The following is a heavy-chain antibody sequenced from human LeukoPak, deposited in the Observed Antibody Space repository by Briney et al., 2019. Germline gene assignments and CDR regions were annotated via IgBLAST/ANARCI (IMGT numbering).Heavy chain of an antibody. Sequence: ASVKVSCKASGYTFTSYYMHWVRQAPGRGLEWMGIINPSGGSTSYAQKFQGRVTMTRDTSTSTVYMELSSLRSEDTAVYYCASARGLRFLEWGLGYWGQGTLVTVSS. CDR2: INPSGGST. D-gene: IGHD3-3*01. V-gene: IGHV1-46*03. CDR1: GYTFTSYY. CDR3: ASARGLRFLEWGLGY. J-gene: IGHJ4*02.